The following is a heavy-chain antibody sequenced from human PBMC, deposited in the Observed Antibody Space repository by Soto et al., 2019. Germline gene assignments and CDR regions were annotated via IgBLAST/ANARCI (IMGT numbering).Heavy chain of an antibody. CDR3: ARDPVVDTAMVTVGDY. D-gene: IGHD5-18*01. V-gene: IGHV3-33*01. Sequence: LRLSCAASGFTFSSYGMQWVRQAPGKGLEWVAVIWYDGSNKYYADSVKGRFTISRDNSKNTLYLQMNSLRAEDTAVYYCARDPVVDTAMVTVGDYWGQGTLVTVSS. CDR1: GFTFSSYG. CDR2: IWYDGSNK. J-gene: IGHJ4*02.